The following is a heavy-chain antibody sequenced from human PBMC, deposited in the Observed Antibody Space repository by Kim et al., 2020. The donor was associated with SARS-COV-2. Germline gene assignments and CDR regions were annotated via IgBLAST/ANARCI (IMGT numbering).Heavy chain of an antibody. J-gene: IGHJ6*03. V-gene: IGHV4-39*01. CDR3: ARQGGYSYGYYYYYMDV. Sequence: LQSRVTIAVDTSKNQFSLKLSSVTAADTAVYYCARQGGYSYGYYYYYMDVWGKGTTVTVSS. D-gene: IGHD5-18*01.